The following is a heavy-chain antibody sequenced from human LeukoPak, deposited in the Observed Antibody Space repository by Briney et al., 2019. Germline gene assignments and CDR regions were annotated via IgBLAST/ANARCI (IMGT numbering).Heavy chain of an antibody. Sequence: ASVKVSCKASGYTFTKSDYMHWVRQAPGQGLEWMGIINPSDGTTFYAQKLQGRVTMTRDTSTNPVYMELSSLRSEDTAVFYCARGPTDMDFDYWGQGSLVTVSS. CDR3: ARGPTDMDFDY. CDR2: INPSDGTT. J-gene: IGHJ4*02. CDR1: GYTFTKSDY. V-gene: IGHV1-46*04.